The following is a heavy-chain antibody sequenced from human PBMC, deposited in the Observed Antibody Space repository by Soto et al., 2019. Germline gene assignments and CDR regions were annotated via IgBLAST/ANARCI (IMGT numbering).Heavy chain of an antibody. CDR1: GYTFTIYG. V-gene: IGHV1-46*01. J-gene: IGHJ4*02. CDR2: INPSGGST. CDR3: ARDPAYSSSSPDPFFDY. Sequence: ASVKVSCKASGYTFTIYGISWVRQAPGQGLEWMGIINPSGGSTSYAQKFQGRVTMTRDTSTSTVYMELSSLRSEDTAVYYCARDPAYSSSSPDPFFDYWGQGTLVTVSS. D-gene: IGHD6-6*01.